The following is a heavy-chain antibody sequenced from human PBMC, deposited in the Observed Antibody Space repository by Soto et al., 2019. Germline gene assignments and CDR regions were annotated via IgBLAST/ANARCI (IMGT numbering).Heavy chain of an antibody. J-gene: IGHJ4*02. CDR3: ARDSKAAPGTFDF. V-gene: IGHV3-30-3*01. Sequence: AGGSLRLSCTASGFTFSIHAMHWVRQAPGKGLEWVAVTSNDGSDEYYADSLKGRFTISRDNSKNTVYLQMNGLRPEDTAVYHCARDSKAAPGTFDFWGQGXLVTVYS. CDR2: TSNDGSDE. CDR1: GFTFSIHA. D-gene: IGHD6-13*01.